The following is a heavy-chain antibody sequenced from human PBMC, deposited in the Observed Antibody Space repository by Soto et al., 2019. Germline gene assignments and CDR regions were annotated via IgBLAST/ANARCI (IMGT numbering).Heavy chain of an antibody. D-gene: IGHD3-10*01. CDR1: GGSVSTTSSY. Sequence: SEALTVPCPVSGGSVSTTSSYGSWIRQPPGKGLEWIGYIHYSGSTNYNPALKSRVAISVDTSKNQFSLTLSSVTAADTAVYYCARAGAPLYFDYWGQGTLGT. CDR2: IHYSGST. V-gene: IGHV4-61*01. J-gene: IGHJ4*02. CDR3: ARAGAPLYFDY.